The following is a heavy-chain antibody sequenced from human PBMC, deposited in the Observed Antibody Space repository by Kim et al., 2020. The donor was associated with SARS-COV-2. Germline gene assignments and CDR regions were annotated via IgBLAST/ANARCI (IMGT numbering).Heavy chain of an antibody. D-gene: IGHD5-12*01. CDR2: IKSKTDGGTT. CDR3: TTVGYGPYYYYGMDV. V-gene: IGHV3-15*01. CDR1: GFIFSNAW. J-gene: IGHJ6*02. Sequence: GGSLRLSCAASGFIFSNAWMSWVRQAPGKGLEWVGRIKSKTDGGTTDYAAPVKGRFTISRDDSKNTLYLQMKSLKTEDTAVYYCTTVGYGPYYYYGMDVWGQGTTVNVSS.